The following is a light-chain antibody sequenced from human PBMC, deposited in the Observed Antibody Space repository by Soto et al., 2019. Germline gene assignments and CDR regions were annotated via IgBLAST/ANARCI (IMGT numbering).Light chain of an antibody. CDR2: RNN. CDR3: AACDDSLSGRV. CDR1: SSNIGSNY. V-gene: IGLV1-47*01. J-gene: IGLJ1*01. Sequence: QSVLTQPPSASGTPGQRVTISCSGSSSNIGSNYVYWYQQLPGTAPKLLIYRNNQRPSGVPDRFSGSKSGTSASLAISGLRSEDEADYYCAACDDSLSGRVFGTGTQLTVL.